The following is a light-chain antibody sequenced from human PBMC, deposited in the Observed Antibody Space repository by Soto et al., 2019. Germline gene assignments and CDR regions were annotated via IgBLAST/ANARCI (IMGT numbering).Light chain of an antibody. Sequence: QSAPIQPASVSGSPGQSITISCTGTNSDIGPFSLVSWYQQYPDKAPKLILYEVSKWPSGIPHRFSGSKSGNTASLTISGLQPEDEADYYCCSYAGSRTWVFGGGTKLTVL. CDR1: NSDIGPFSL. CDR2: EVS. V-gene: IGLV2-23*02. CDR3: CSYAGSRTWV. J-gene: IGLJ3*02.